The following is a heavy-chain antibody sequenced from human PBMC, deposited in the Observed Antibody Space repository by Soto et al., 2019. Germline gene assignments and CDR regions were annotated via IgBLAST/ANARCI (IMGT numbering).Heavy chain of an antibody. V-gene: IGHV4-4*02. D-gene: IGHD3-22*01. CDR1: GGSISSSNW. Sequence: SETLSLTCAVSGGSISSSNWWSWVRQPPGKGLEWIGEIYHSGSTNYNPSLKSRVTISVDKSKNQFSLKLSSVTAADTAVYYCARAAGDYDSSGQYYFDYWGQGTLVTVSS. CDR2: IYHSGST. CDR3: ARAAGDYDSSGQYYFDY. J-gene: IGHJ4*02.